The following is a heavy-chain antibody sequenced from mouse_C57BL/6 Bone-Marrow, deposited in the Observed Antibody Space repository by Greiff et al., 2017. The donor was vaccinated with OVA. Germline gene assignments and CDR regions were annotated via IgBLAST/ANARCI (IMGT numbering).Heavy chain of an antibody. CDR1: GYTFTSYT. V-gene: IGHV1-4*01. Sequence: VKLQESGAELARPGASVKMSCKASGYTFTSYTMHWVKQRPGQGLEWIGYINPSSGYTKYNQKFKDKATLTADKSSSTAYMQLSSLTSEDSAVYYCARWESLLFAYWGQGTLVTVSA. J-gene: IGHJ3*01. CDR3: ARWESLLFAY. CDR2: INPSSGYT. D-gene: IGHD1-1*01.